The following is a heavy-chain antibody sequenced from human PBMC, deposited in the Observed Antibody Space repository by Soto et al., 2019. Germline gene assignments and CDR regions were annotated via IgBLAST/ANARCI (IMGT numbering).Heavy chain of an antibody. CDR3: ARYLRIAVAGTGFKRRQLNWFDP. V-gene: IGHV4-34*01. D-gene: IGHD6-19*01. CDR1: GGSFSGYY. CDR2: INHSGST. Sequence: SETLSLTCAVYGGSFSGYYWSWIRQPPGKGLEWIGEINHSGSTNYNPSLKSRVTISVDTSKNQFSLKLSSVTAADTAVYYCARYLRIAVAGTGFKRRQLNWFDPWGQGTLVTVS. J-gene: IGHJ5*02.